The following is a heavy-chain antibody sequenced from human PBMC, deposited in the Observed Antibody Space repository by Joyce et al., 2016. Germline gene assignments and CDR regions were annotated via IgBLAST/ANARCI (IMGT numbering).Heavy chain of an antibody. Sequence: EVQLVESGGDLVKPGGSLRLSCAASGFTFNTYSMNWVRQAPGKGLEWVSSISPNSAAIHDADSVRGRFTTSRDNAKSALYLQMDSLRADDTATYYCARGSYVVFDYWGQGTLVPVSS. CDR3: ARGSYVVFDY. D-gene: IGHD1-26*01. V-gene: IGHV3-21*06. J-gene: IGHJ4*02. CDR2: ISPNSAAI. CDR1: GFTFNTYS.